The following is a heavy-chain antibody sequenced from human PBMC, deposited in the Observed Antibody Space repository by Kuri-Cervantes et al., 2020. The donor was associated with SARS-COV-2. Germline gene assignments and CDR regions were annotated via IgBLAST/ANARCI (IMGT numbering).Heavy chain of an antibody. V-gene: IGHV3-64*02. D-gene: IGHD3-3*01. CDR3: ARVSRSGYLDY. Sequence: GESLKISCATSGFTFSNYAMYWVRQAPGKGLEYVSAISSNGDSTYYADSVKRKFTMSRDNSKNTLYLQMDSLRAEDMAVYYCARVSRSGYLDYWGQGTLVTVSS. CDR2: ISSNGDST. CDR1: GFTFSNYA. J-gene: IGHJ4*02.